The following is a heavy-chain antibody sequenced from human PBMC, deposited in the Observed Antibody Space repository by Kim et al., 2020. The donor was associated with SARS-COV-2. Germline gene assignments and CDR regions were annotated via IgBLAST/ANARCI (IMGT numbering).Heavy chain of an antibody. CDR3: ARAYGGSYYPFDY. CDR2: NT. J-gene: IGHJ4*02. V-gene: IGHV1-3*01. Sequence: NTKYSPKFQGRVTINRDTSASTAYMELSSLRSEDTAVYYCARAYGGSYYPFDYWGQGTLVTVSS. D-gene: IGHD1-26*01.